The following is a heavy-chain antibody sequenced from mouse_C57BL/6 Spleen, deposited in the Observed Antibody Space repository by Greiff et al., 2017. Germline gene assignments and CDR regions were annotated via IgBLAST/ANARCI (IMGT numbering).Heavy chain of an antibody. J-gene: IGHJ2*01. CDR3: ARDYYGSSYLYY. CDR2: LSSGSSTI. CDR1: GFTFRDYG. D-gene: IGHD1-1*01. V-gene: IGHV5-17*01. Sequence: EVNVVASGGGLVKPGGSLKLSCAASGFTFRDYGMHWVRQAPEKGLEWVAYLSSGSSTIYYADTVKGRFTISRDNAKNTLFLQRTSLRSEDTAMYYCARDYYGSSYLYYWGQGTTLTVSS.